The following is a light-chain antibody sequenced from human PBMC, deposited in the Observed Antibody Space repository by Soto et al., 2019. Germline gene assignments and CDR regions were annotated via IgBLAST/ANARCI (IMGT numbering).Light chain of an antibody. CDR3: QQTYTTPWT. Sequence: DIQMTQSPSSLSASVGDRVTITCRASESVITYLNWYRQKPGKAPNLLIHTASTLESGVPSRFSGSGSGTDFTLTIKSLQPEDFAAYYCQQTYTTPWTFGRGTKVDI. CDR2: TAS. V-gene: IGKV1-39*01. J-gene: IGKJ1*01. CDR1: ESVITY.